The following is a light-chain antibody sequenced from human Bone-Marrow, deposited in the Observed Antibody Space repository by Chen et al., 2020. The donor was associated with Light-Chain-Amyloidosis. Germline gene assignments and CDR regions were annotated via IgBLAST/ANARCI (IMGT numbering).Light chain of an antibody. CDR2: ATF. CDR1: QSISNY. Sequence: DLQMTQSPRTLAASVGDRVTVTCRPSQSISNYLKWYQQIPGGAPKLLIYATFNLRPGVPSRFSGSGSGTQYTLTIAALQPEDFGTYYCQQNHDLPITFGGGTRVEL. V-gene: IGKV1-39*01. CDR3: QQNHDLPIT. J-gene: IGKJ4*01.